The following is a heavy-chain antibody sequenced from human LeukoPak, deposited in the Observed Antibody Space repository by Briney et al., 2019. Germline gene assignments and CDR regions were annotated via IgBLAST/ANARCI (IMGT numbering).Heavy chain of an antibody. V-gene: IGHV1-2*06. CDR3: ARGFGYYDSRGYHNDAFDI. D-gene: IGHD3-22*01. CDR1: GYSFTGYY. J-gene: IGHJ3*02. Sequence: GASVKVSCKTSGYSFTGYYIHRVRQAPGQGLEWMGRINPNSGGTNYAQKFQGRVTMTRDTSISTAYIDLSSLISDDTAVYYCARGFGYYDSRGYHNDAFDIWGQGTLVTVSS. CDR2: INPNSGGT.